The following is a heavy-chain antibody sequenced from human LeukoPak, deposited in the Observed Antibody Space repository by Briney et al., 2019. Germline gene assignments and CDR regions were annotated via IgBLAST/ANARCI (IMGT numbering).Heavy chain of an antibody. CDR2: ISNSGGTT. Sequence: GGSLRLSCAASGFTFSSYAMTWVRQAPGKGLQWVSSISNSGGTTYYTDSVKGRFTISRDNSKNTLYLQMNSLRADDTAVYYCARVSNQIVVAGGYWGQGTLVTVSS. CDR1: GFTFSSYA. D-gene: IGHD3-22*01. J-gene: IGHJ4*02. V-gene: IGHV3-23*01. CDR3: ARVSNQIVVAGGY.